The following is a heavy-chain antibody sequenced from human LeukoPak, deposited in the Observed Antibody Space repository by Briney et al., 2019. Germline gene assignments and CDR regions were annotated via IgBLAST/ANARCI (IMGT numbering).Heavy chain of an antibody. CDR2: INPNSGGT. D-gene: IGHD3-10*01. V-gene: IGHV1-2*02. CDR1: GYTFTGYY. Sequence: GASVKVSCKASGYTFTGYYMHWVRQAPGQGLEWMGWINPNSGGTNYAQKFQGRVTMTRDTSISTAYMELSRLRSDDTAVYYCARAGLLDTMVRGPKPVRLGYWGQGTLVTVSS. CDR3: ARAGLLDTMVRGPKPVRLGY. J-gene: IGHJ4*02.